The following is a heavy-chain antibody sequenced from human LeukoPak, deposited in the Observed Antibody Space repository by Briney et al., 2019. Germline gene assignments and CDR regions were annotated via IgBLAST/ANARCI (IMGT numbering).Heavy chain of an antibody. Sequence: ASVKVSCKASGYTFTGYYMHWVRQAPGQGLEWMGWINPNSGGTNYAQKFQGRVTMTRDTSISTAYMELSRLRSDDTAVYYCAREMGSSIVAWFDPWGQGTLVTVSS. D-gene: IGHD2-2*01. V-gene: IGHV1-2*02. J-gene: IGHJ5*02. CDR1: GYTFTGYY. CDR2: INPNSGGT. CDR3: AREMGSSIVAWFDP.